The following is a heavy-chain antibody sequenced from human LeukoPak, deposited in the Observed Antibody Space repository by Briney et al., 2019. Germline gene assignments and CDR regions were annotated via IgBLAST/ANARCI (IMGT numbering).Heavy chain of an antibody. CDR1: GFTFSAYW. Sequence: GGSLRLSCAASGFTFSAYWMTWVRQAPGKGLEWVANMNQDGSVKHYVDSVKGRFTISRDNANSLYLQMNSLRAEDTAVYCCARDADRKFDYWGQGTLVTVSS. CDR3: ARDADRKFDY. V-gene: IGHV3-7*01. D-gene: IGHD3-16*02. CDR2: MNQDGSVK. J-gene: IGHJ4*02.